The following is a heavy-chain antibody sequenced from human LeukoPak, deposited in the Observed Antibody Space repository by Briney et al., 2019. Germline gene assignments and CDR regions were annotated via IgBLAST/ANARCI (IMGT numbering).Heavy chain of an antibody. CDR1: GGTFSSYA. CDR3: ARGGLMTPFDY. V-gene: IGHV1-18*01. D-gene: IGHD2-8*01. J-gene: IGHJ4*02. CDR2: ISAYNGNT. Sequence: ASVKVSCKASGGTFSSYATSWVRQAPGQGLEWMGWISAYNGNTNYAQKLQGRVTMTTDTSTSTAYMELRSLRSDDTAVYYCARGGLMTPFDYWGQGTLVTVSS.